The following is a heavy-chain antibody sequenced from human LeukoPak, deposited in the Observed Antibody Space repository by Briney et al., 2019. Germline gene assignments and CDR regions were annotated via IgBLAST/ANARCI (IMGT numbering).Heavy chain of an antibody. Sequence: PSETLSHTCTVPGGSISSHYWSSVRQPPGKGLEWIGYIYYSASTNYNPSLKSRVTISVDTSKNQFSLKLSSVTAAVTAVYCFAIQEMGTSHDAFDIGGQGTMVTVS. CDR2: IYYSAST. J-gene: IGHJ3*02. D-gene: IGHD5-24*01. CDR3: AIQEMGTSHDAFDI. V-gene: IGHV4-59*08. CDR1: GGSISSHY.